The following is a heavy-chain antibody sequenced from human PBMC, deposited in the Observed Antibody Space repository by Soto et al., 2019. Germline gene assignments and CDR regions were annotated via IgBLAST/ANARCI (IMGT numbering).Heavy chain of an antibody. CDR2: IKTDNGNT. CDR3: ARDFTGSCLGLDY. V-gene: IGHV1-3*04. J-gene: IGHJ4*02. Sequence: ASVKVSCKASGYSFNSYPMRWVRQAPGQGLEWMGWIKTDNGNTMYSEKFQDRVTITRDTSASTAYMELSSLRSEDTAVYYCARDFTGSCLGLDYWGQGTLVTVSS. D-gene: IGHD1-26*01. CDR1: GYSFNSYP.